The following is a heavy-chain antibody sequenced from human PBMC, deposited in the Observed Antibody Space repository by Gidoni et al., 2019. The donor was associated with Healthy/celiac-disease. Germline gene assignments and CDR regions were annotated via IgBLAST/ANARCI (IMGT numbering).Heavy chain of an antibody. J-gene: IGHJ4*02. CDR1: GFTFSSSA. Sequence: EVQLLESGGGVVQPGGSLRLSCAASGFTFSSSAMSWVLQAPGKGLEWVSAISGSGGSTYYADSVKGRFTISRDNSKNTLYLQMNSLRAEDTAVYYCAKKRAAAGPPDYWGQGTLVTVSS. CDR3: AKKRAAAGPPDY. CDR2: ISGSGGST. D-gene: IGHD6-13*01. V-gene: IGHV3-23*01.